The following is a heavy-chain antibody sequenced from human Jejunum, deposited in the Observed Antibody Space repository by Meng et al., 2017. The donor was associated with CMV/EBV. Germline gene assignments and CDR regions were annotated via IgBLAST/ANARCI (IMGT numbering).Heavy chain of an antibody. V-gene: IGHV1-2*02. CDR1: GYPFTDHF. J-gene: IGHJ5*02. Sequence: SGYPFTDHFIRWVRQVPGQELEWMGWVNPSSGATGYAQKFQGRVSMTRDTSISTAYMELRTLTSDDTAVYYCARPMDKSSWKEWFDPWGQGTLVTVSS. CDR3: ARPMDKSSWKEWFDP. CDR2: VNPSSGAT. D-gene: IGHD1-1*01.